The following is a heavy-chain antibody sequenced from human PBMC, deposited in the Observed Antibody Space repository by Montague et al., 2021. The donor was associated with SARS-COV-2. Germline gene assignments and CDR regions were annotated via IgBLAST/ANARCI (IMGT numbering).Heavy chain of an antibody. Sequence: SETLSLTCTVSGAFITSHYWSWIRQPPGKGLEWIGNVFSGGNSKYKPSLKSRVTLSVDTSKNQFSLKLTSVTTADTALYYCVRDLYCRSTACIGNAFDAWGQGTMVSVFS. J-gene: IGHJ3*01. D-gene: IGHD2-2*01. CDR3: VRDLYCRSTACIGNAFDA. V-gene: IGHV4-59*11. CDR2: VFSGGNS. CDR1: GAFITSHY.